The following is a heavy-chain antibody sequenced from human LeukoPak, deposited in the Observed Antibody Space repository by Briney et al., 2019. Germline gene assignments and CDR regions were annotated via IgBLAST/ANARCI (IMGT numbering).Heavy chain of an antibody. Sequence: NPSETLSLTCAVSGGSFSGNYWTWIRQPPGKGLEWVGEFTHVGDTNYNPSLKNRVSISVDTSENQFSLRLTSVTAADTAVYYCARGNRQLAYYGSGSRLPFDSWGQGTLVTVSS. CDR2: FTHVGDT. CDR3: ARGNRQLAYYGSGSRLPFDS. J-gene: IGHJ4*02. D-gene: IGHD3-10*01. V-gene: IGHV4-34*01. CDR1: GGSFSGNY.